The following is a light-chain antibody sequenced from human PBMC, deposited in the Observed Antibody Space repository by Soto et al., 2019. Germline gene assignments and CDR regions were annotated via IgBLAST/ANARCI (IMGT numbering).Light chain of an antibody. CDR1: QSVSSNY. CDR3: QQYGSSPPT. V-gene: IGKV3-20*01. J-gene: IGKJ1*01. CDR2: GAS. Sequence: EIVLTQSPGTLSLSPGERATLSCRASQSVSSNYLAWYQRKPGQAPRLLIYGASNRATDIPGRFSGSGSGTDFTLTITRLETEDFAVYCCQQYGSSPPTFGPGTRVEIK.